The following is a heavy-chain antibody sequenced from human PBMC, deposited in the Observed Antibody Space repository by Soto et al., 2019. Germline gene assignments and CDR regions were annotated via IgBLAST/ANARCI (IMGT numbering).Heavy chain of an antibody. CDR3: ACSSITMVRGVLDY. J-gene: IGHJ4*02. CDR2: ISGSGGST. D-gene: IGHD3-10*01. Sequence: GGSLRLSCAASGFTFSSYAMSWVRQAPGKGLEWVSAISGSGGSTYYADSVKGRFTISRDNSKNTLYLQMNSLRAEDSAVYYCACSSITMVRGVLDYWGQGTLVTVSS. CDR1: GFTFSSYA. V-gene: IGHV3-23*01.